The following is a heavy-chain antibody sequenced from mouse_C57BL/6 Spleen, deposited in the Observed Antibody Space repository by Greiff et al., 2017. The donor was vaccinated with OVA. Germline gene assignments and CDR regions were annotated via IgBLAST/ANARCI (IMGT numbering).Heavy chain of an antibody. D-gene: IGHD1-1*01. Sequence: QVQLKQPGAELVMPGASVKLSCKASGYTFTSYWMHWVKQRPGQGLEWIGEIDPSDSYTNYNQKFKGKSTLTVDKSSSTAYMQLSSLTSEDSAVYYCARGGGSSPLDYWGQGTTLTVSS. CDR2: IDPSDSYT. V-gene: IGHV1-69*01. J-gene: IGHJ2*01. CDR1: GYTFTSYW. CDR3: ARGGGSSPLDY.